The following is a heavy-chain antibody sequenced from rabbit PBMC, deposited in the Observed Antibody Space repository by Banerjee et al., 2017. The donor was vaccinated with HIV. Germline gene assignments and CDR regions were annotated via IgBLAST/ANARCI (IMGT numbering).Heavy chain of an antibody. CDR1: GFDFSSYYM. CDR2: INTNSGNT. V-gene: IGHV1S45*01. D-gene: IGHD4-1*01. J-gene: IGHJ4*01. Sequence: QEQLKETGGGLVQPGGSLTLSCNASGFDFSSYYMSWVRQAPGKGLEWIACINTNSGNTVYASWAKGRFTISRTSSTTVTLQMTSLTAADKATYFCARDLAGVIGWNFNLWGPGTLVTVS. CDR3: ARDLAGVIGWNFNL.